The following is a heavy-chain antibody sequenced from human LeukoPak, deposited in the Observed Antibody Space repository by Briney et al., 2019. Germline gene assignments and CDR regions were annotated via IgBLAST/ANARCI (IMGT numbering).Heavy chain of an antibody. CDR1: GFTFSGSA. CDR3: TRPGLLWSGELPDAFDI. Sequence: GGSLRLSCAASGFTFSGSAMHWVRQASGKGLEWVGRIRSKANSYATAYAASVKGRFTISRDDSKNTAYLQMNSLKTEDTAVYYCTRPGLLWSGELPDAFDIWGQGTMVTVSS. D-gene: IGHD3-10*01. CDR2: IRSKANSYAT. J-gene: IGHJ3*02. V-gene: IGHV3-73*01.